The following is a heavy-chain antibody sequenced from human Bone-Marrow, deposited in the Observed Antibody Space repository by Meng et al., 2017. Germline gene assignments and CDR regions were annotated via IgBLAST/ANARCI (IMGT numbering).Heavy chain of an antibody. V-gene: IGHV1-46*01. CDR3: ARVSGYDIVDY. J-gene: IGHJ4*02. CDR1: GQPFTSYG. D-gene: IGHD5-12*01. CDR2: INPSGGST. Sequence: QLWSWVMKPGASGKGACTPSGQPFTSYGISWVRKAPGQGLGWMGIINPSGGSTSYAQKFQGRVTMPRDTSTSTVYMELSSLRSEDTAVYYCARVSGYDIVDYWGQGTLVTVSS.